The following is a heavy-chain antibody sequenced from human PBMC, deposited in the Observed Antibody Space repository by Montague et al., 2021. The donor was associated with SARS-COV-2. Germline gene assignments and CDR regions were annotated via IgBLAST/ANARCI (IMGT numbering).Heavy chain of an antibody. J-gene: IGHJ4*02. V-gene: IGHV4-31*03. CDR1: GGSISSGGYY. CDR3: AGSESPSYSGSPFDY. Sequence: TLSLTCIVSGGSISSGGYYWSWIRQHPGKGLEWIGYIYYSGSTYYNPSLKSRLSISLDTSKNHFSLRLSSVTAADTAVYYCAGSESPSYSGSPFDYWGQGTLVTVSS. D-gene: IGHD6-13*01. CDR2: IYYSGST.